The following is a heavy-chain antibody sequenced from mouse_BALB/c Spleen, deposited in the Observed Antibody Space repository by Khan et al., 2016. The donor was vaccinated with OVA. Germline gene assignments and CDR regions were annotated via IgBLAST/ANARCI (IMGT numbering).Heavy chain of an antibody. D-gene: IGHD1-1*01. V-gene: IGHV1S29*02. Sequence: VQLQQSGPELVKPGASVKISCKASGYTFTDYNMHWVKQSHGKSLEWIGYIYPYNGGTGYNQKFKSKATLTVDNSSSTAYMELRSLTSEDSAVYYCARHYGSSYYAMDYWGQGTSVTVSS. CDR1: GYTFTDYN. CDR3: ARHYGSSYYAMDY. J-gene: IGHJ4*01. CDR2: IYPYNGGT.